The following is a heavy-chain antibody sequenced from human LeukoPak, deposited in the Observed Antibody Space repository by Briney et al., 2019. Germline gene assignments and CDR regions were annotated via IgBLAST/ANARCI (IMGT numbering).Heavy chain of an antibody. D-gene: IGHD3-3*01. Sequence: SETLPLTCTVSGGSSSSYYWSWIRQPAGKGLEWIGRIYTSGSTNYNPSLKSRVTMSVDTSKNQFSLKLSSVTAADTAVYYCARGRYYDFWSGLDVWGKGTTVTVSS. CDR3: ARGRYYDFWSGLDV. J-gene: IGHJ6*04. CDR1: GGSSSSYY. CDR2: IYTSGST. V-gene: IGHV4-4*07.